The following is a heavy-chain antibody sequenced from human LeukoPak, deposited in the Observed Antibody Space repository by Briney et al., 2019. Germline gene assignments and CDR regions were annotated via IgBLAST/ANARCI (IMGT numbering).Heavy chain of an antibody. D-gene: IGHD1-1*01. CDR1: GFTFSSYG. CDR2: ISYDGSNK. V-gene: IGHV3-30*18. Sequence: GGSLRLSCAASGFTFSSYGMHWVRQAPGKGLEWVAVISYDGSNKYYADSVKGRFTISRNNSKNTLYPQMNSLRAEDTAVYYCAKDRERFHRAIDYWGQGTLVTVSS. J-gene: IGHJ4*02. CDR3: AKDRERFHRAIDY.